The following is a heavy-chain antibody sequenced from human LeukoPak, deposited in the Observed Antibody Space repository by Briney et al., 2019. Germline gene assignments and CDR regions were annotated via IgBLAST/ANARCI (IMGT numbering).Heavy chain of an antibody. CDR3: ARDGVKDYMDV. CDR1: GGSISSGGYY. D-gene: IGHD3-16*02. J-gene: IGHJ6*03. Sequence: SQTLSLTCTVSGGSISSGGYYWSWTRQPPGKGLEWIGYIYHSGSTYYNPSLKSRVTISVDRSKNQFSLKLSSVTAADTAVYYCARDGVKDYMDVWGKGTTVTVSS. CDR2: IYHSGST. V-gene: IGHV4-30-2*01.